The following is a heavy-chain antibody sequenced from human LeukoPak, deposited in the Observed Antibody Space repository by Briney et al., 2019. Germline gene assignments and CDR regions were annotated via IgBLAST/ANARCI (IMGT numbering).Heavy chain of an antibody. J-gene: IGHJ4*02. Sequence: PSETLSLACAVYGGSFSGYYWSWIRQPPGKGLEWIGEINHSGSTNYNPSLKSRVTMSVGMSKNQFSLKLRSVTAADTAVYYCARLVRGQWLVLDYWGQGTLVTVSS. CDR1: GGSFSGYY. CDR3: ARLVRGQWLVLDY. V-gene: IGHV4-34*01. D-gene: IGHD6-19*01. CDR2: INHSGST.